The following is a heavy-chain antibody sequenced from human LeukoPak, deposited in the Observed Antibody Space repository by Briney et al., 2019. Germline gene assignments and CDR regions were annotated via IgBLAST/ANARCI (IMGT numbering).Heavy chain of an antibody. CDR1: GLTFSSYA. Sequence: PGGSLRLSCAASGLTFSSYAMTWVRQAPGKGLEWVSEISGSGGSTYYADSVKGRFTISRDNSKNTMYLQMNSLRAEDTAVYYCAKVVHILTGYRYYYYYYYMDVWGKGTTVTVSS. CDR2: ISGSGGST. D-gene: IGHD3-9*01. CDR3: AKVVHILTGYRYYYYYYYMDV. V-gene: IGHV3-23*01. J-gene: IGHJ6*03.